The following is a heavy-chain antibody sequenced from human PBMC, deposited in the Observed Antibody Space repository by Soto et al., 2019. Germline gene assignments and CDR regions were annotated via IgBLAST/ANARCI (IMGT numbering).Heavy chain of an antibody. J-gene: IGHJ4*01. CDR3: ARGPTPFWGSYRFAYFDS. D-gene: IGHD3-16*02. V-gene: IGHV4-31*03. Sequence: QVQLQESGPGLVTPSQPLSLTCTVSGASINSASYYWSWIRQRPGEGLEWIGFISYSGNTYHSPSLKRRLVLSVDTSKNQFSLELSFVTAADTAVYYCARGPTPFWGSYRFAYFDSWGHGTLVTVSS. CDR2: ISYSGNT. CDR1: GASINSASYY.